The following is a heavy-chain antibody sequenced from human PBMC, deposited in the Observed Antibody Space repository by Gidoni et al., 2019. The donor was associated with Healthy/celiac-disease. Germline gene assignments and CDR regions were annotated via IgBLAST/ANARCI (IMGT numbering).Heavy chain of an antibody. J-gene: IGHJ2*01. CDR1: GYTFTSYD. Sequence: QVQLVQSGAEVKKPGASVKVSCKASGYTFTSYDINWVRQATGQGLEWMGWMNPNSGNTGYAQKFQGRVTMTRNTSISTAYMELSSLRSEDTAVYYCARGRGSSWYLFSWYFDLWGRGTLVTVSS. V-gene: IGHV1-8*01. CDR3: ARGRGSSWYLFSWYFDL. D-gene: IGHD6-13*01. CDR2: MNPNSGNT.